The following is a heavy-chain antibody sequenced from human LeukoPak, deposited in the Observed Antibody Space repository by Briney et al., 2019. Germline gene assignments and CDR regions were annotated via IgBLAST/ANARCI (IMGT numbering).Heavy chain of an antibody. D-gene: IGHD6-19*01. CDR2: IYTSGST. CDR3: AGGYSSGWYGADFDI. Sequence: PSETLSLTCTVSGGSISSYYWSWIRQPAGKGLEWIGRIYTSGSTNYNPSLKSRVTISVDTSKNQFSLKLTPVTAADTAVYYCAGGYSSGWYGADFDIWGQGTMVTVSS. V-gene: IGHV4-4*07. J-gene: IGHJ3*02. CDR1: GGSISSYY.